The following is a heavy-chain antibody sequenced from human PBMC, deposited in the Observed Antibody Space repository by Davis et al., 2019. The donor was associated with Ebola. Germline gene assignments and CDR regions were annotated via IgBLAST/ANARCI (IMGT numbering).Heavy chain of an antibody. CDR3: ARDSGSYPPYYYYGMDV. V-gene: IGHV4-34*01. Sequence: SETLSLTFAVYGGSFSGYYWSWIRQPPGKGLEWIGEINHSGSTNYNPSLKSRVTISADTSKNQFSLKLRSLTAADTAVYYCARDSGSYPPYYYYGMDVWGQGTTVTVSS. J-gene: IGHJ6*02. CDR1: GGSFSGYY. D-gene: IGHD1-26*01. CDR2: INHSGST.